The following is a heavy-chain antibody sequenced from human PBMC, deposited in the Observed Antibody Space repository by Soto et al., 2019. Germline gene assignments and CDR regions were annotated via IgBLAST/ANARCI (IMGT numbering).Heavy chain of an antibody. D-gene: IGHD3-16*01. J-gene: IGHJ4*02. CDR1: GDSISSRSYY. V-gene: IGHV4-61*05. CDR2: IFDNGDV. Sequence: SETLSLTCTVTGDSISSRSYYWGWIRQPPGKGLEWIGYIFDNGDVKYNPSLMSRLTMSIDISKNEFSLRLKSVTAADTAMYYCARGWGSKWYYFDSWGEGTLVTVSS. CDR3: ARGWGSKWYYFDS.